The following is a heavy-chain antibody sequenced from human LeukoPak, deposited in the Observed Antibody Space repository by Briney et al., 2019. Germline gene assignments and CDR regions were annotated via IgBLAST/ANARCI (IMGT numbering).Heavy chain of an antibody. V-gene: IGHV3-7*01. D-gene: IGHD5-24*01. CDR1: GFTFSRYL. CDR2: INQDGSEK. CDR3: ARLGIEMATIRAYYYYYGMDV. J-gene: IGHJ6*02. Sequence: GGSLRLSCAASGFTFSRYLMTWVRQAPGKGLEWVADINQDGSEKYYVDSVKGRFTISRDNAKNSLYLQLNSLRAEDTAVYYCARLGIEMATIRAYYYYYGMDVWGQGTTVTVSS.